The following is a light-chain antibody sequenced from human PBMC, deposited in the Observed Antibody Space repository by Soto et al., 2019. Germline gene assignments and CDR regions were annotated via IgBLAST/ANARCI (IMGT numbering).Light chain of an antibody. V-gene: IGKV1-8*01. CDR1: QGISSY. CDR2: AAS. CDR3: QQSYSTPPWA. Sequence: AIRMTQSPSSLSASTGDRVTITCRASQGISSYLAWYQQKPGKAPKLLIYAASTLQSGVPSRFSGSGSGTDFTLTISSLQPEDCATYYCQQSYSTPPWAFGQGTKV. J-gene: IGKJ1*01.